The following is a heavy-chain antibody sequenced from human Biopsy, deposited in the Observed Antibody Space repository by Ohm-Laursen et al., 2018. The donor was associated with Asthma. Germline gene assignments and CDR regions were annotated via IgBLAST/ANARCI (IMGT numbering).Heavy chain of an antibody. Sequence: SLRLSCAAPGFVFRSHAMHWVRQAPGKGLEWVAVVSYDGGVVHYADSMKGRFTISRDNAKSTLYLQMNRLRTDDTAVYFCAKRRGYSDLTDFDHWGQGTQVTFS. CDR1: GFVFRSHA. J-gene: IGHJ4*02. CDR2: VSYDGGVV. D-gene: IGHD3-3*01. V-gene: IGHV3-30*18. CDR3: AKRRGYSDLTDFDH.